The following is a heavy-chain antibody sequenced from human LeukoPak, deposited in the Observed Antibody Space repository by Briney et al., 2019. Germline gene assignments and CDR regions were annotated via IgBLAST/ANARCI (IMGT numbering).Heavy chain of an antibody. CDR2: ISGSGGGR. D-gene: IGHD3-16*01. Sequence: GGSLRLSCAASGFTFSSYWMSWFRQAPGKGLEWVSGISGSGGGRYYADSVKGRFTISRDNSKNTLYLQMNNLRAEDTAVYYCAKGVDASGIYYYFYMDVWGKGTTVTVSS. V-gene: IGHV3-23*01. J-gene: IGHJ6*03. CDR3: AKGVDASGIYYYFYMDV. CDR1: GFTFSSYW.